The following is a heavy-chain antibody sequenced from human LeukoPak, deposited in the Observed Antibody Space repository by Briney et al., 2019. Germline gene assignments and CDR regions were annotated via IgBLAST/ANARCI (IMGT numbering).Heavy chain of an antibody. J-gene: IGHJ5*02. D-gene: IGHD6-19*01. CDR1: GFTFSSYS. Sequence: GGSLRLSCAPTGFTFSSYSMNWIRKAPGKELEWVSSISGSSSYIYYADSVKGRFTISRDNAKNSLYLQMNSLRAEDTAVYYCARDQSSVAGTTYNWFDPWGQGTLVTVSS. V-gene: IGHV3-21*01. CDR2: ISGSSSYI. CDR3: ARDQSSVAGTTYNWFDP.